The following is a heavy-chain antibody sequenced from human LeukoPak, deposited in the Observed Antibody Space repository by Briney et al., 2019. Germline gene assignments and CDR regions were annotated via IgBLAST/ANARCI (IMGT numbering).Heavy chain of an antibody. J-gene: IGHJ4*02. D-gene: IGHD6-13*01. V-gene: IGHV3-11*01. Sequence: NSGGSLRLSCAASGFTFSDYYMTWIRQAPGKGLEWVSYISSSGNTIYYADSVKGRFTISRDNAKNSLYLQMNSLRAEDTAVYYSARVSGSSCPDYWGQGTLVTVSS. CDR1: GFTFSDYY. CDR3: ARVSGSSCPDY. CDR2: ISSSGNTI.